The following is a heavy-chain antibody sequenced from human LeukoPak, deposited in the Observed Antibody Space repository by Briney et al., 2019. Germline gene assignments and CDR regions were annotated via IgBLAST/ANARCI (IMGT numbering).Heavy chain of an antibody. V-gene: IGHV3-21*01. CDR1: GFTFSSYS. CDR2: ISSSSSYI. D-gene: IGHD2/OR15-2a*01. J-gene: IGHJ4*02. CDR3: ARDFYGLNDY. Sequence: GGSLRLSCAASGFTFSSYSVNWVRQAPGKGLEWVSSISSSSSYIYYADSVKGRLTISRDNAKNSLYLQMNSLRAEDTAVYYCARDFYGLNDYWGQGTLVTVSS.